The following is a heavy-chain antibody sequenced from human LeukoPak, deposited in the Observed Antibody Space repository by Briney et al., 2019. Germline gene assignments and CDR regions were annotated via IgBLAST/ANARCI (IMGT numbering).Heavy chain of an antibody. CDR1: GFTFSSYE. Sequence: PGGSLRLSCAASGFTFSSYEMNWVRRAPGKGLEWVSYISSNGSTIYYADSVKGRFTISRDNAKNSLYLQMNSLRAEDTAVYYCVGDRRSGSWYRYYFDYWGQGTLVTVSS. D-gene: IGHD6-13*01. V-gene: IGHV3-48*03. CDR3: VGDRRSGSWYRYYFDY. CDR2: ISSNGSTI. J-gene: IGHJ4*02.